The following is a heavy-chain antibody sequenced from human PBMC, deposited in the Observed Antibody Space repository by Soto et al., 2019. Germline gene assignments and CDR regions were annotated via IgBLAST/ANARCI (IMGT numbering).Heavy chain of an antibody. CDR3: MTTTRVRPFDY. J-gene: IGHJ4*02. V-gene: IGHV3-7*03. D-gene: IGHD1-1*01. CDR1: GFSFSRYW. CDR2: IRQDGSEK. Sequence: EVQLVESGGGLVQPGGSLRLSCEASGFSFSRYWMTWVRQAPGKRLEYVASIRQDGSEKKYVDSVMGRFTISRDNAKTSAYLHMNSLRDEDTAVYYWMTTTRVRPFDYWGQGILVTVSS.